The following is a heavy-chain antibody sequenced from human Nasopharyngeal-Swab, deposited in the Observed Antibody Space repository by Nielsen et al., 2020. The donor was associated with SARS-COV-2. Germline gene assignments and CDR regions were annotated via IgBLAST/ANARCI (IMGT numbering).Heavy chain of an antibody. CDR1: GYTFTSYD. CDR3: AADRRGNSNYYYGMDV. Sequence: SVKVSCKASGYTFTSYDINWVRQARGQRLEWIGWIVVGSGNTNYAQKFQERVTITRDMSTSTAYMELSSLRSEDTAVYYCAADRRGNSNYYYGMDVWGQGTTVTVSS. CDR2: IVVGSGNT. V-gene: IGHV1-58*02. J-gene: IGHJ6*02. D-gene: IGHD4-23*01.